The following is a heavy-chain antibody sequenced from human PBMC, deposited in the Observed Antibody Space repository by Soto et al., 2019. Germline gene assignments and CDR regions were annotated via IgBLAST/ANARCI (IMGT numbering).Heavy chain of an antibody. CDR1: GFTFSSYG. CDR2: ISYDGSNK. D-gene: IGHD3-9*01. CDR3: EKDVNYDILTYAFDI. Sequence: PGGSLRLSCAASGFTFSSYGMHWVRQAPGKGLEWVAVISYDGSNKYYADSVKGRFTISRDNSKNTLYLQMNSLRAEDTAVYYCEKDVNYDILTYAFDIWGQGTMVTVSS. J-gene: IGHJ3*02. V-gene: IGHV3-30*18.